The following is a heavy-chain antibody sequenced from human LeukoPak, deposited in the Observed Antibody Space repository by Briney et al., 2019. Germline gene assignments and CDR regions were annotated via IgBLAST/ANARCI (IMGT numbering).Heavy chain of an antibody. CDR1: GFTFSSYS. CDR2: ISGSSSYI. J-gene: IGHJ3*02. D-gene: IGHD5-24*01. CDR3: ARDGYTSDAFDI. V-gene: IGHV3-21*01. Sequence: GGPLRLSCAASGFTFSSYSMNWVRQAPGKGLEWVSSISGSSSYIYYADSVKGRFTISRDNAKSSLYLQMNSLRAEDTAVYYCARDGYTSDAFDIWGQGTMVTVSS.